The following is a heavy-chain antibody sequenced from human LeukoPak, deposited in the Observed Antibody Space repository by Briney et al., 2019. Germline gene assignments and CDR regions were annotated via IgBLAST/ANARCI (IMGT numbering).Heavy chain of an antibody. Sequence: GGSLRLSCAASGFTFSSYAMHWVRQAPGKGLEWVAVISYDGSNKYYADSVKGRFTISRDNSKNTRYLQMNSLRAEDTAVYYCARLGSSGYLDYWGQGTLVTVSS. CDR3: ARLGSSGYLDY. CDR1: GFTFSSYA. CDR2: ISYDGSNK. V-gene: IGHV3-30-3*01. D-gene: IGHD3-22*01. J-gene: IGHJ4*02.